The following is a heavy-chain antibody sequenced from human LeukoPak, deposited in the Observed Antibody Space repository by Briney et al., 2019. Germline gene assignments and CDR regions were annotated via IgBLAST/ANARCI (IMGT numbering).Heavy chain of an antibody. CDR3: ARVAGSIDY. D-gene: IGHD6-19*01. CDR2: MCSNSGYT. CDR1: GYTFTTYE. J-gene: IGHJ4*02. Sequence: ASVKVSCKASGYTFTTYEINWVRQATGQGREGMGWMCSNSGYTGYAQKFQGRVTITRDTSISTAYMELSSLRSEDTAVYYCARVAGSIDYWGQGTLVTVSS. V-gene: IGHV1-8*03.